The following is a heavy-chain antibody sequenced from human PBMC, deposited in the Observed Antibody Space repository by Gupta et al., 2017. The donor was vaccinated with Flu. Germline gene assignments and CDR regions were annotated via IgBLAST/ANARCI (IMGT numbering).Heavy chain of an antibody. V-gene: IGHV1-69*01. J-gene: IGHJ6*02. D-gene: IGHD3-3*01. CDR1: GGTFSNYA. CDR3: ARGYDSWSVTGYGMEV. CDR2: IVPMFGTV. Sequence: QVQLVQSGAEVKKPGSSVKVYCKASGGTFSNYAISWVRQAPGQGLEWMGGIVPMFGTVNYAQKFQGRVTITADESTSTAYMELSSLRYEDTAVYYCARGYDSWSVTGYGMEVWGQGTTVTVSS.